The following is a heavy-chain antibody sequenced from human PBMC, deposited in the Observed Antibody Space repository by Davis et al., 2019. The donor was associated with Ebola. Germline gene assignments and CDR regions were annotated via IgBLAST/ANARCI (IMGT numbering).Heavy chain of an antibody. CDR2: INHCGST. V-gene: IGHV4-34*01. CDR3: ARGIGITRYYYGMDV. CDR1: VGSPSGYH. J-gene: IGHJ6*02. D-gene: IGHD1-14*01. Sequence: QTLSLTRAVYVGSPSGYHWCRFRQPPGKGLEWIGEINHCGSTNYNPSLKSRVTISVDTSKNQFSLKLSSVTAADTAVYYCARGIGITRYYYGMDVWGQGTTVTVSS.